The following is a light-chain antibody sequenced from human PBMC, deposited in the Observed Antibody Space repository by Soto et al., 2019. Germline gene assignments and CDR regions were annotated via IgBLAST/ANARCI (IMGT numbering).Light chain of an antibody. V-gene: IGLV1-40*01. CDR1: GSTFGAGYD. CDR3: QSYDSSVSVV. J-gene: IGLJ2*01. CDR2: DNR. Sequence: QSVLTQPPSVSGAPGQGVTISCTGSGSTFGAGYDVHWYQQLPGTAPKLLIYDNRNRPSGVPDRFSGSKSGTSASLAISGLQAEDEAEYYCQSYDSSVSVVFGGGTKLTVL.